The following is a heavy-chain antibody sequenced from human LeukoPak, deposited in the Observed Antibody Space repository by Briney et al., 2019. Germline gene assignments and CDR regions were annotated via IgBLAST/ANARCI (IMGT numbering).Heavy chain of an antibody. CDR2: IYYSGST. CDR3: ARVTKIPYYDFWSGYDY. V-gene: IGHV4-59*11. J-gene: IGHJ4*02. CDR1: GGSISSHY. D-gene: IGHD3-3*01. Sequence: SSETLSLTCTVSGGSISSHYWSWIRQPPGKGLEWIGYIYYSGSTNYNPSLKSRVTISVDTSKNQFSLKLSSVTAADTAVYYCARVTKIPYYDFWSGYDYWGQGTLVTVSS.